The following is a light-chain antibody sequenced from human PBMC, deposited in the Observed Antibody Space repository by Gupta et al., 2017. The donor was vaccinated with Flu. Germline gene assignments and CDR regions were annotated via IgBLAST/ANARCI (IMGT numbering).Light chain of an antibody. Sequence: DILLTQSPLSLSVTPGEPASISRTSTQSLLYKNGNNHLDWYIQRPGQSPKLLIYLNSRRASGVPDRFRASGSGTAFTLLISRVEADDFGTYYCMQSLETPITFGQGTRLEI. CDR2: LNS. CDR3: MQSLETPIT. CDR1: QSLLYKNGNNH. J-gene: IGKJ5*01. V-gene: IGKV2-28*01.